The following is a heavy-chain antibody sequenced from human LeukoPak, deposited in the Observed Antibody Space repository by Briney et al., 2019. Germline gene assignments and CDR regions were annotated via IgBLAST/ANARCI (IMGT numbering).Heavy chain of an antibody. D-gene: IGHD1-1*01. J-gene: IGHJ4*02. CDR3: AREVETGTFDY. Sequence: SETLSLTCTVSGYSIRSGFYWGWIRQPPGKGLEWIGNIYHSGITYYTPSLKSRVTISVDTSKNQFSLKLSSVTAADTAVYYCAREVETGTFDYWGQGTLVTVSS. CDR1: GYSIRSGFY. V-gene: IGHV4-38-2*02. CDR2: IYHSGIT.